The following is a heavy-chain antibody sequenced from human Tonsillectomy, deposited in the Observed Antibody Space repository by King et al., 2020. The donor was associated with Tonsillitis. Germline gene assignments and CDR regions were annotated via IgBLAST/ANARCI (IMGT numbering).Heavy chain of an antibody. CDR1: GGSFSGYY. J-gene: IGHJ4*02. CDR2: INHIGST. V-gene: IGHV4-34*01. D-gene: IGHD6-19*01. Sequence: VQLQQWGAGLLKPSETLSLTCAVYGGSFSGYYWSWIRQPPGKGLEWSGEINHIGSTNYNPSLKSRVTISVDTSKNQFSLKLSSVTAADTAVYYCGRGGWYYFDYWGQGTLVTVSS. CDR3: GRGGWYYFDY.